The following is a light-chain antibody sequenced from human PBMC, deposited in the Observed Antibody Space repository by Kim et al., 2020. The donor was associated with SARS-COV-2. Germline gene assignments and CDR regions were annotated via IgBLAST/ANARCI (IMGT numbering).Light chain of an antibody. CDR2: EVN. Sequence: GQSVAISCTGTSSDVGGYNRVSWYQQPPGTAPKLIIFEVNGRPSGVPDRFSGSKSGNTASLTISGLQAEDEADYYCSSYTSSRTWVFGGGTQLTVL. CDR3: SSYTSSRTWV. CDR1: SSDVGGYNR. J-gene: IGLJ3*02. V-gene: IGLV2-18*02.